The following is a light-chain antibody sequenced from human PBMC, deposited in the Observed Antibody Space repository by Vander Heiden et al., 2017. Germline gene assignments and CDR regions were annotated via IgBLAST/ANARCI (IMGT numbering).Light chain of an antibody. Sequence: DIQMTQSPSSLSASVGDRVTITCRASQSINSNLNWYQQKPGKAPNLLIYTASSLQSGVPSRFSGSGSGTDFTLTISWLQPEDFATYYCQQSDNTPVTFGGGTKVDIK. CDR1: QSINSN. V-gene: IGKV1-39*01. CDR2: TAS. CDR3: QQSDNTPVT. J-gene: IGKJ4*01.